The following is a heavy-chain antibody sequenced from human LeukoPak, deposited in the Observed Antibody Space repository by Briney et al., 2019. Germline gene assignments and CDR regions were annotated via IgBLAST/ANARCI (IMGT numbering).Heavy chain of an antibody. CDR3: TREVQWLVGGYFDL. D-gene: IGHD6-19*01. J-gene: IGHJ2*01. CDR1: GFTFGDYA. Sequence: PGGSLRLSCTASGFTFGDYAMSWVRQAPGKGLEWVGFIRSKAYGGTTEYAASVKGRFTISRDDSKSIAYLQMNSLKTEDTAVYYCTREVQWLVGGYFDLWGRGTLVNISS. CDR2: IRSKAYGGTT. V-gene: IGHV3-49*04.